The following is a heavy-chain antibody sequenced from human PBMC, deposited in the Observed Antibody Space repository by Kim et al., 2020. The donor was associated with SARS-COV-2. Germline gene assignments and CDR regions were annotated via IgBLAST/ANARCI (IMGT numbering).Heavy chain of an antibody. D-gene: IGHD3-10*01. CDR2: INHSGST. J-gene: IGHJ5*02. CDR3: ASLYGSGSYYTPLRFDP. CDR1: GGSFSGYY. V-gene: IGHV4-34*01. Sequence: SETLSLTCAVYGGSFSGYYWSWIRQPPGKGLEWIGEINHSGSTNYNPSLKSRVTISVDTSKNQFSLKLSSVTAADTAVYYCASLYGSGSYYTPLRFDPWGQGTLVTVSS.